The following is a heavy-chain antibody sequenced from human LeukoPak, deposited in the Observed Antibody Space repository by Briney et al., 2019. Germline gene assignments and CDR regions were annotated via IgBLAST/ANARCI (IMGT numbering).Heavy chain of an antibody. CDR1: GGSISSGGSY. Sequence: PSETLSLTCTVSGGSISSGGSYWSWIRQHPGKGLEWLGYIYYSGSTYYNPSLKSRVTISVDTSKNQFSLKLSSVTAADTAVYYCARESDYYDSSGYPDPDAFDIWGQGTMVTVSS. CDR2: IYYSGST. V-gene: IGHV4-31*03. J-gene: IGHJ3*02. D-gene: IGHD3-22*01. CDR3: ARESDYYDSSGYPDPDAFDI.